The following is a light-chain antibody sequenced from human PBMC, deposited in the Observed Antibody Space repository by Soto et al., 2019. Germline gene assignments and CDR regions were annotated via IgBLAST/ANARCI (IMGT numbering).Light chain of an antibody. V-gene: IGKV1-9*01. CDR3: QQLNGSPWT. Sequence: IQLTQSPSSLSASVGDRVTITCRASPAIASFLAWYQQKPGTAPKLLIYDAATLQSGVPSRFSGGRSGTEYTLTIGSLQPEDVATYYCQQLNGSPWTVGQGTKVDIK. J-gene: IGKJ1*01. CDR2: DAA. CDR1: PAIASF.